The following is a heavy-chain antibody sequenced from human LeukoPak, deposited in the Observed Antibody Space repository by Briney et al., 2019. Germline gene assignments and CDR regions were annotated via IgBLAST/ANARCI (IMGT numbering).Heavy chain of an antibody. J-gene: IGHJ4*02. V-gene: IGHV4-59*08. CDR1: GGSISTYY. CDR2: VDYSGTT. D-gene: IGHD2-15*01. CDR3: ARRRYGGSVDY. Sequence: SETLSLTCTVSGGSISTYYWTWVRQPPGKGLEWIGYVDYSGTTKYNPSLRSRVTISVDTSKNQFSLRLSSETVADTAVFYCARRRYGGSVDYWGQGTLVTVSS.